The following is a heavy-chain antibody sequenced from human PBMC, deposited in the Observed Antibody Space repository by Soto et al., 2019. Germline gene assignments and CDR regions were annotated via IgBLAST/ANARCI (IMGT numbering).Heavy chain of an antibody. V-gene: IGHV4-59*04. Sequence: SETLSLTCTVSGGSISSYYWSWIRQPPGKGLEWIGYIYYSGSTYYNPSLKSRVTMSVDTSKNQFSLKLSSVTAADTAVYYCARHRAGGSCSLDYWGQGTLVTVSS. CDR3: ARHRAGGSCSLDY. CDR2: IYYSGST. CDR1: GGSISSYY. D-gene: IGHD2-15*01. J-gene: IGHJ4*02.